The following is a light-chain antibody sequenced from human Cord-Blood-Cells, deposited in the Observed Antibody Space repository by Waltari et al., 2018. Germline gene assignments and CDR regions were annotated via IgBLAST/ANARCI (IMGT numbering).Light chain of an antibody. Sequence: QSVLTQPPSASGTPGQRVTISCSGSSSNIGRNYVYWYQPLPGPAPKLLIYKNNPRPSGVPGRFSGSQSGTSASLAISGLRSEDEADYYCAAWDDSLSGYVFGTGTKVTVL. J-gene: IGLJ1*01. CDR2: KNN. V-gene: IGLV1-47*01. CDR3: AAWDDSLSGYV. CDR1: SSNIGRNY.